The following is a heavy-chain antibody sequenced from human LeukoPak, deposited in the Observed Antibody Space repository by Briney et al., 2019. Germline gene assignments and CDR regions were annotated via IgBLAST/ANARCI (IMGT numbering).Heavy chain of an antibody. V-gene: IGHV4-30-4*07. Sequence: PSETLSLTCAVSGGSISSSGYSWSWIRQPPGKGLEWIGYIYYSGSTYYNPSLKSRVTISVDTSKNRFSLKLSSVTAADTAVYYCARDLRYDVDIVATINYWFDPWGQGTLVTVSS. CDR2: IYYSGST. CDR3: ARDLRYDVDIVATINYWFDP. J-gene: IGHJ5*02. CDR1: GGSISSSGYS. D-gene: IGHD5-12*01.